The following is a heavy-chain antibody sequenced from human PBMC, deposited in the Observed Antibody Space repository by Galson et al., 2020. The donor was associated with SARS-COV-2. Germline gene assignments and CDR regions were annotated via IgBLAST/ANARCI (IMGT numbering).Heavy chain of an antibody. J-gene: IGHJ3*02. Sequence: GGSLRLSCAASGFTFDDYAIHWVRQAPGKGLEWVSGISWNSGSIGYADSVKGRFTISRDNAKNSLYLQMNSLRAEDTALYYCAKVLNPIFGVVDAFDIWGQGTMVTVSS. CDR3: AKVLNPIFGVVDAFDI. D-gene: IGHD3-3*01. CDR2: ISWNSGSI. V-gene: IGHV3-9*01. CDR1: GFTFDDYA.